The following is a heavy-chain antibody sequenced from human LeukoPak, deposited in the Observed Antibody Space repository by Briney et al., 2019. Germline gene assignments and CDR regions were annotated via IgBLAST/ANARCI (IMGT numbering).Heavy chain of an antibody. V-gene: IGHV1-2*02. CDR3: ARARRITMIVVANNWFDP. D-gene: IGHD3-22*01. CDR1: GYSFADYY. CDR2: IKPNSGDT. Sequence: EASVKVSCKASGYSFADYYMHWVRQAPGQGLEWMGWIKPNSGDTRSAQKFQGRVIMTRDTSISTAHMDLSSLRSDDTAIYYCARARRITMIVVANNWFDPWGQGTLVTVSS. J-gene: IGHJ5*02.